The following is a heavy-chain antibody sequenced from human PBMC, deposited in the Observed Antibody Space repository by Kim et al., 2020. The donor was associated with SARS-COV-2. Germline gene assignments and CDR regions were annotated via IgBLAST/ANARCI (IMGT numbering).Heavy chain of an antibody. D-gene: IGHD6-13*01. CDR1: GFTFDDYA. CDR2: ISWNSGSI. CDR3: AKGRGAAAGRVLDYYYG. V-gene: IGHV3-9*01. J-gene: IGHJ6*01. Sequence: GGSLRLSCAASGFTFDDYAMHWVRQAPGKGLEWVSGISWNSGSIGYADSVKGRFTISRDNAKNSLYLQMNSLRAEDTALYYCAKGRGAAAGRVLDYYYG.